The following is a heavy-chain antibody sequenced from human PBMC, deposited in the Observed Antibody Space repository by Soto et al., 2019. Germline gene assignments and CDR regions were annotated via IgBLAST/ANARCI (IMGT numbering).Heavy chain of an antibody. D-gene: IGHD3-3*01. CDR1: GFTFSSYW. V-gene: IGHV3-74*01. J-gene: IGHJ4*02. CDR3: ARAYYDFWSGPDERYYFDY. Sequence: GGSLRLSCAASGFTFSSYWMHWVRQAPGKGLVWVSRINSDGSSTSYADSVKGRFTITRDNAKNTLYLQMNSLIAEDTAVYYCARAYYDFWSGPDERYYFDYWGQGTLVTVSS. CDR2: INSDGSST.